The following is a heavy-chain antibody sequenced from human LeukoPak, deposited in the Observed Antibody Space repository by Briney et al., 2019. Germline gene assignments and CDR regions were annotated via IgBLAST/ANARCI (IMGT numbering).Heavy chain of an antibody. D-gene: IGHD5-18*01. J-gene: IGHJ4*02. CDR1: GFTFNNYA. Sequence: PGGSLRLSCAASGFTFNNYAMHWVRQAPGKGLEWVAVISYDGSNKYYADSVKGRFTISRDNSKNTLYLQTNSLRAEDTAVYYCARSPGIQLWPDDYWGQGTLVTVSS. CDR2: ISYDGSNK. CDR3: ARSPGIQLWPDDY. V-gene: IGHV3-30*04.